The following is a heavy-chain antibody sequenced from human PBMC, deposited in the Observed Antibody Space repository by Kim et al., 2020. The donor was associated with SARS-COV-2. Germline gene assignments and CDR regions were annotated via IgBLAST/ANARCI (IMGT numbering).Heavy chain of an antibody. CDR3: ANAFRAGGNPPGFDY. CDR1: GFTFSSYG. D-gene: IGHD2-15*01. V-gene: IGHV3-33*06. CDR2: IWYDGSNK. J-gene: IGHJ4*02. Sequence: GGSLRLSCAASGFTFSSYGMHWVRQAPGKGLEWVAVIWYDGSNKYYADSMKGRFTISRDNSKNTLYLQMNSLRAEDTAVYYCANAFRAGGNPPGFDYWGQGTLVTVSS.